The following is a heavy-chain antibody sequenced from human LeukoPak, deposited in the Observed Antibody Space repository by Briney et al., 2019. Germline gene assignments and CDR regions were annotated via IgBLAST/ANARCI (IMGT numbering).Heavy chain of an antibody. J-gene: IGHJ4*02. D-gene: IGHD3-10*01. CDR2: IANGAT. CDR1: GGGISTYY. Sequence: PSETLSLTCTVAGGGISTYYWNWIRQTPGKGLEWVGHIANGATDYNPSLKSRAIISVDTSKNQISLRLTSVTAADTAVYHCARDKAHSYGYYFDPWGPGTQVLVPS. CDR3: ARDKAHSYGYYFDP. V-gene: IGHV4-4*08.